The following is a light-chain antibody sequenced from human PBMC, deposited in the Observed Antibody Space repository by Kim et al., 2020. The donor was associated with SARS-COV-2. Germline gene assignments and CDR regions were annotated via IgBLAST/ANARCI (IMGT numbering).Light chain of an antibody. J-gene: IGLJ3*02. CDR1: GSSIGSTS. Sequence: GRRVTISCSGSGSSIGSTSVYWYQQLPGAAPNCLIHRNSQRPSGVPYRFAGSRSGTSAALAISDLRSEDEGDYYCAAWDDSLSAWVFGGGTQLTVL. CDR2: RNS. V-gene: IGLV1-47*01. CDR3: AAWDDSLSAWV.